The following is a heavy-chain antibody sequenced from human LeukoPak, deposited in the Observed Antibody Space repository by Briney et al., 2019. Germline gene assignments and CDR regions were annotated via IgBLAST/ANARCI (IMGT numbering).Heavy chain of an antibody. CDR1: GESFSGYY. V-gene: IGHV4-34*01. CDR3: ARAYIYYYGMDV. CDR2: INHSGST. D-gene: IGHD2-15*01. J-gene: IGHJ6*04. Sequence: SETLSLTCAVYGESFSGYYWSWIRQPPGKGLEWIGEINHSGSTNYNPSLKSRVTISVDTSKNQFSLKLSSVTAADTAVYYCARAYIYYYGMDVWGKGTTVTVSS.